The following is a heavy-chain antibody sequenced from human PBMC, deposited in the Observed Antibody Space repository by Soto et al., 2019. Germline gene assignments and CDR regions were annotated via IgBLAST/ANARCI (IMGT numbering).Heavy chain of an antibody. V-gene: IGHV3-30*18. D-gene: IGHD3-9*01. CDR1: GFTFSSYG. CDR2: ISYDGSNK. Sequence: QVQLVESGGGVVQPGRSLRLSCAASGFTFSSYGMHWVRQAPGKGLEWVAVISYDGSNKYYADSVKGRFTISRDNSKNTLYQQMNSLRAEDTAVYYFTKDCQIDYDILTGYYRVQYYYYYGMDVWGQGTTVTVSS. CDR3: TKDCQIDYDILTGYYRVQYYYYYGMDV. J-gene: IGHJ6*02.